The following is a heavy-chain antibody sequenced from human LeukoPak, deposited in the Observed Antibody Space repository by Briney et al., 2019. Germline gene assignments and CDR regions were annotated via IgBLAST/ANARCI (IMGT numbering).Heavy chain of an antibody. Sequence: SETLSPTCAVYGGSFSGYYWSWIRQPPGKGLEWIGEINHSGSTNYNPSLKSRVTISVDTSKNQFSLKLSSVTAADTAVYYCARASILVVVTDYWGQGTLVTVSS. CDR2: INHSGST. CDR1: GGSFSGYY. V-gene: IGHV4-34*01. J-gene: IGHJ4*02. D-gene: IGHD2-21*02. CDR3: ARASILVVVTDY.